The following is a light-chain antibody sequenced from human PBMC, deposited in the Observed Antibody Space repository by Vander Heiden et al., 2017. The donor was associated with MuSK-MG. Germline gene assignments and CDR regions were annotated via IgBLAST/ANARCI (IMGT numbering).Light chain of an antibody. V-gene: IGKV1-39*01. CDR3: QQSHSPPRT. Sequence: DIQTTQSPSSLSASIGDRVTITCRTSQSINIYLNWYQQKPGKAPRLLIYAATTLQGGVPSRFSGSGSGIDFTLTISSLQPEDFATYYCQQSHSPPRTFGQGTKVEIK. CDR2: AAT. J-gene: IGKJ1*01. CDR1: QSINIY.